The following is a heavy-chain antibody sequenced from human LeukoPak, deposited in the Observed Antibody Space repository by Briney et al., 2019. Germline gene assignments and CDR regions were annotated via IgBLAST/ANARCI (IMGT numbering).Heavy chain of an antibody. V-gene: IGHV4-61*02. J-gene: IGHJ3*02. CDR2: IYTSGST. CDR3: ARMGRGSGWGGRRAFDI. Sequence: PSQTLSLTCTVSGCSISSGSYYWSWIRQPAGKGLEWIGRIYTSGSTNYNPSLKSRVTLSVDTSKNQFSLKLSSVTAADTAVYYCARMGRGSGWGGRRAFDIWGQGTMVTVSS. D-gene: IGHD6-19*01. CDR1: GCSISSGSYY.